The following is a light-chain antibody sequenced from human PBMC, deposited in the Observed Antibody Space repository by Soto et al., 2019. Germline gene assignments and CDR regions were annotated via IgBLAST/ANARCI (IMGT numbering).Light chain of an antibody. CDR1: QSVSST. Sequence: EIVMTQSPATLSVSPGERATLSCRASQSVSSTLAWYQQKPGQAPSLLFYGASTRATGIPARFSGSGSGTEFTLTISSLQSEDFAVYYCQQYNNWPPLTFGGGTKVEIK. V-gene: IGKV3-15*01. CDR3: QQYNNWPPLT. CDR2: GAS. J-gene: IGKJ4*01.